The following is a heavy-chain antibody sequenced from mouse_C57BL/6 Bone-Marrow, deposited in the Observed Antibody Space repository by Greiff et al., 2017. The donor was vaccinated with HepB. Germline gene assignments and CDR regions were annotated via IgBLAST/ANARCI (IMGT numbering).Heavy chain of an antibody. Sequence: EVQLVESGEGLVKPGGSLKLSCAASGFTFSSYAMSWVRQTPEKRLEWVAYISSGGDYIYYADTVKGRFTISRDNARNTLYLQMSSLKSEDTAMYYCTRASRETPWYYFDYWGQGTTLTVSS. V-gene: IGHV5-9-1*02. D-gene: IGHD1-1*02. CDR3: TRASRETPWYYFDY. CDR2: ISSGGDYI. CDR1: GFTFSSYA. J-gene: IGHJ2*01.